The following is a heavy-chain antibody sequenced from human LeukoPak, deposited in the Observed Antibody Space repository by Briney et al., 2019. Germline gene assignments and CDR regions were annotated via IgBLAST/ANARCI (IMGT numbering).Heavy chain of an antibody. D-gene: IGHD6-13*01. CDR3: ARLGPGYSSTWSNDAFAI. CDR2: IFYSGST. CDR1: GGSISSSTYY. J-gene: IGHJ3*02. Sequence: SETLSLTCTVSGGSISSSTYYWGWIRQPPGKGLEWIGNIFYSGSTYYYPSLNSRATISVDTSKNQFSLKLNSVTAADTAVYYCARLGPGYSSTWSNDAFAIWGQGTVVTVSS. V-gene: IGHV4-39*01.